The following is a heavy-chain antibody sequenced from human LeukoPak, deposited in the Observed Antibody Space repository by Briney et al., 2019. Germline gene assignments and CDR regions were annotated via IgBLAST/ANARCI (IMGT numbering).Heavy chain of an antibody. CDR2: IKQDGSEK. D-gene: IGHD3-10*01. J-gene: IGHJ4*02. CDR1: GFTFSNCW. CDR3: AKHGNYNFDY. V-gene: IGHV3-7*05. Sequence: GGSLRLSCAASGFTFSNCWMSWVRQAPGKGLEWVANIKQDGSEKYYVDSVKGRFTISRDNAKNPLYLQMSSLRAEDTAVYYCAKHGNYNFDYWGQGTLVTVSS.